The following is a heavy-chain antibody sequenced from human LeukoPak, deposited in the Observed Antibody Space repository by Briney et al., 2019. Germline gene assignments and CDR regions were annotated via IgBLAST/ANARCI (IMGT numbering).Heavy chain of an antibody. V-gene: IGHV4-59*08. J-gene: IGHJ4*02. CDR2: IYYSGSTDD. CDR1: GDSIRSYY. Sequence: KPSETLSLTRIVSGDSIRSYYWTWIRQPPGKGLEWIGHIYYSGSTDDTYNPSLKSRVTISVDTSKNQVSLRLASVTAADTAVYYCATSGSSGWYFDIWGQGTLATVSS. D-gene: IGHD6-19*01. CDR3: ATSGSSGWYFDI.